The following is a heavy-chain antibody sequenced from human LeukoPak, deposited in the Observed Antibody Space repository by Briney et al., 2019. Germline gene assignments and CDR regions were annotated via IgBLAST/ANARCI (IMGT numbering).Heavy chain of an antibody. J-gene: IGHJ4*02. D-gene: IGHD6-13*01. CDR1: GGSISSSSYY. CDR3: ARGRGAAAGSGY. Sequence: PSETLSLTCTVSGGSISSSSYYWGWIRQPPGKGLEWIGEINHSGSTNYNPSLKSRVTISVDTSKNQFSLKLSSVTAADTAVYYCARGRGAAAGSGYWGQGTLVTVSS. CDR2: INHSGST. V-gene: IGHV4-39*07.